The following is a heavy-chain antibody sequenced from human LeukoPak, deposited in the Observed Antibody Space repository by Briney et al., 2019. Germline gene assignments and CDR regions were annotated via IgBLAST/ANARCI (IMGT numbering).Heavy chain of an antibody. V-gene: IGHV1-18*04. CDR2: ISAYNGNT. CDR1: GYTFTGYY. Sequence: ASVKVSCKASGYTFTGYYMHWVRQAPGQGLEWMGWISAYNGNTNYAQKLQGRVTMTTDTSTSTAYMELRSLRSDDTAVYYCARDPLAAAGQKRLGAFDIWGQGTMVTVSS. J-gene: IGHJ3*02. CDR3: ARDPLAAAGQKRLGAFDI. D-gene: IGHD6-13*01.